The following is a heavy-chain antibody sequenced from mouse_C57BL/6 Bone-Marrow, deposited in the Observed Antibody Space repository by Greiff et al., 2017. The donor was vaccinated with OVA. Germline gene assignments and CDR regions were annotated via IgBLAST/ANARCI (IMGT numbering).Heavy chain of an antibody. J-gene: IGHJ2*01. Sequence: QVQLKQSGAELARPGASVKMSCKASGYTFTSYTMHWVKQRPGQGLEWIGYINPSSGYTKYNQKFKDKATLTADKSSSTAYMQLSSLTSEDSAVYYCANYYGSSYDYWGQGTTLTVSS. V-gene: IGHV1-4*01. CDR3: ANYYGSSYDY. CDR1: GYTFTSYT. CDR2: INPSSGYT. D-gene: IGHD1-1*01.